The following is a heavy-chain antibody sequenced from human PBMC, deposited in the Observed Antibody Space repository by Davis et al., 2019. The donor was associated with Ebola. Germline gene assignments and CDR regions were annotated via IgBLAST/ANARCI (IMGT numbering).Heavy chain of an antibody. CDR2: ITTNTASP. CDR3: ARGMGELALN. CDR1: GNTISTYT. D-gene: IGHD3-16*01. J-gene: IGHJ4*02. V-gene: IGHV7-4-1*02. Sequence: ASVTVSCKASGNTISTYTIDWVRQAPGQRFEWLGWITTNTASPTYARGFSERFVFSLDTSVDTAFLQINNLRAEDTAIYYCARGMGELALNWGQGTLVTVSS.